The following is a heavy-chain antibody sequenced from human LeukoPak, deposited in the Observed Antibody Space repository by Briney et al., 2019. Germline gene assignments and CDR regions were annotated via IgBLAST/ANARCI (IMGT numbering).Heavy chain of an antibody. Sequence: QSGGSLRLSCAASGFTFSSYAMHRVRQAPGKGLEWVALISYDGSDKYYADSVKGRFTISRDHSRNTLYLQMNTLRVDDTAVYYCTRWNGGDWYFDLWGRGALVTVSS. CDR1: GFTFSSYA. CDR3: TRWNGGDWYFDL. J-gene: IGHJ2*01. D-gene: IGHD1-1*01. CDR2: ISYDGSDK. V-gene: IGHV3-30*14.